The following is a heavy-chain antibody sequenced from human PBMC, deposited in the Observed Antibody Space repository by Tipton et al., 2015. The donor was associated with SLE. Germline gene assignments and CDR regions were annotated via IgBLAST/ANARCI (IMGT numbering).Heavy chain of an antibody. CDR2: IYYSGST. V-gene: IGHV4-59*01. J-gene: IGHJ4*02. Sequence: TLSLTCTVSGGSISSYYWSWIRQPPGKGLEWIGYIYYSGSTNYNPSLKGRVTISVDTSKNQFSLKLSSVTAADTAVYYCASVPYWGQGTLVTVSS. CDR1: GGSISSYY. CDR3: ASVPY.